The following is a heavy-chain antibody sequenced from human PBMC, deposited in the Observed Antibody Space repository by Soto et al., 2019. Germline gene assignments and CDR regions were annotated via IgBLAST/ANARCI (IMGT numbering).Heavy chain of an antibody. CDR3: VTGSSSYRFGS. CDR1: GGSISSGTYF. Sequence: LSETLSLTCTVSGGSISSGTYFWTWIRQHPGKGLEWIGYIYYSGSTYYTPSLKSRFSISADTSKNHFSLKLSSVTAADTAVYYCVTGSSSYRFGSWVQGTLGTVSA. V-gene: IGHV4-31*03. J-gene: IGHJ4*02. CDR2: IYYSGST. D-gene: IGHD6-13*01.